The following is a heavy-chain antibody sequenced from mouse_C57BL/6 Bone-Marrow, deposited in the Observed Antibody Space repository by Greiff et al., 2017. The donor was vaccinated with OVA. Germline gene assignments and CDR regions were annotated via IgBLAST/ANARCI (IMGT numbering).Heavy chain of an antibody. Sequence: DVMLVESGGGLVQPKGSLKLSCAASGFTFNTYAMHWVRQAPGTGLEWVARIRSKSSNYATYYADSVKDRFTISIDDSQSRLYRQMNNLKTEDTAMYYCGRDYYGSSSFDYWGQGTTLTVSS. D-gene: IGHD1-1*01. J-gene: IGHJ2*01. CDR2: IRSKSSNYAT. CDR3: GRDYYGSSSFDY. V-gene: IGHV10-3*01. CDR1: GFTFNTYA.